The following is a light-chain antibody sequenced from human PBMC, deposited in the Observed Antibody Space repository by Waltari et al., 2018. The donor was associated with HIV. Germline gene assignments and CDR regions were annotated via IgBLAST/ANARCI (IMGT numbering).Light chain of an antibody. J-gene: IGLJ2*01. CDR3: AAWDDSLSGPV. CDR2: RNN. Sequence: QSVLTPPPSASGPHGPPVAISCSRSSSHLGRNHVYWYQQLPGTAPKLLIYRNNQRPSGVPDRFSGSKSGTSASLAISGLRSEDEADYYCAAWDDSLSGPVFGGGTKLTVL. V-gene: IGLV1-47*01. CDR1: SSHLGRNH.